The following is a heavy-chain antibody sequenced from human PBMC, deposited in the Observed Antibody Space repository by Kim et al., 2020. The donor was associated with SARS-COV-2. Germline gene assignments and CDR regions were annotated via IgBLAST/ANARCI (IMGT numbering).Heavy chain of an antibody. J-gene: IGHJ4*02. Sequence: GGSLRLSCAASGFSLGDYWMNWVRQAPGKGLEWVANIKQDGTDKHYVDSVKGRFTISRDNAKNSLYLQMNSLRAEDTAVYYCARWTSTSYYWGQGTLGTV. CDR1: GFSLGDYW. CDR2: IKQDGTDK. CDR3: ARWTSTSYY. V-gene: IGHV3-7*01. D-gene: IGHD2-2*01.